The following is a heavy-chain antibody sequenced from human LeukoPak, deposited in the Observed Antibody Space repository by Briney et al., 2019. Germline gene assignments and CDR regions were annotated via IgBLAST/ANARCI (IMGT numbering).Heavy chain of an antibody. CDR3: ARAVLYGPRPNFDL. Sequence: ASVKVSCKASGYTFTSYDINWVRQATGQGLEWMGWMNPNSGNTGYAQKLQGRVTMTTDTSTSTAYMELRSLRSDDTAVYYCARAVLYGPRPNFDLWGRGTLVTVSS. D-gene: IGHD4-17*01. J-gene: IGHJ2*01. V-gene: IGHV1-8*01. CDR1: GYTFTSYD. CDR2: MNPNSGNT.